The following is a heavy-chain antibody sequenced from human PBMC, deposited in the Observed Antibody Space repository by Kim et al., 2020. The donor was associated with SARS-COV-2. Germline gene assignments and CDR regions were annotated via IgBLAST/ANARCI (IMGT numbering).Heavy chain of an antibody. D-gene: IGHD5-12*01. CDR3: ARGGDGYNLFDY. V-gene: IGHV1-69*04. J-gene: IGHJ4*02. Sequence: NDAQKFQGRVTITADKSTSTAYMELSSLRSEDTAVYYCARGGDGYNLFDYWGQGTLVTVSS.